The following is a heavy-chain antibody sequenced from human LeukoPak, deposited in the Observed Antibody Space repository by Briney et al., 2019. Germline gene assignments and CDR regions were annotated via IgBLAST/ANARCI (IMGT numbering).Heavy chain of an antibody. D-gene: IGHD1-26*01. Sequence: SETLSLTCTVSGGSISSSSYHWGWVRQPPGKGLEWIGSIYNSGSTSYNPSLKSRVTISVDTSKNQFSLKLNSVTAADTAVYYCARHVGVTRGRFDYWGQGTLVTVSS. J-gene: IGHJ4*02. CDR2: IYNSGST. CDR3: ARHVGVTRGRFDY. CDR1: GGSISSSSYH. V-gene: IGHV4-39*01.